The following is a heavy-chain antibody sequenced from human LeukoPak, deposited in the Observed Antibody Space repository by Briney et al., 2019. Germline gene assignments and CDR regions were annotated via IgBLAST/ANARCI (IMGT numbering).Heavy chain of an antibody. Sequence: SETLSLTCTVSGGSISSYYWSWIRQPPGKGLEWIGYVYYSGSTNYNPSLKSRVTISVDTSKNQFSLKLSSVTAADTAVYYCARLEPGDNWFDPWGQGTLVTVSS. J-gene: IGHJ5*02. D-gene: IGHD1-14*01. V-gene: IGHV4-59*08. CDR2: VYYSGST. CDR3: ARLEPGDNWFDP. CDR1: GGSISSYY.